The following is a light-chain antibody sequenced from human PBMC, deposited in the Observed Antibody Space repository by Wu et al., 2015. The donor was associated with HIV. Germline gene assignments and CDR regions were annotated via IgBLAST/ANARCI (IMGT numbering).Light chain of an antibody. CDR3: QQYSDSIRT. J-gene: IGKJ1*01. V-gene: IGKV3-20*01. CDR1: QSVRSSH. Sequence: EIVLTQSPGTLSLSPGEGATLSCRASQSVRSSHLAWYQQKPGQAPRLIIYAASTRATGIPDRFSGDGSGKDFTLTISRVEPEDFAVYYCQQYSDSIRTFGQGTKVELK. CDR2: AAS.